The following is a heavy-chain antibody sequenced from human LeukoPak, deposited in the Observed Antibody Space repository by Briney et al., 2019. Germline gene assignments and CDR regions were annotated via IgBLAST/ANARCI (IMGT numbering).Heavy chain of an antibody. CDR3: ARGEASSSGWPGNYYYYMDV. Sequence: PSETLSLTCAVYGGSFSGYYWSWIRQPPGKGLEWIGEIDHSGSTSYNPSLKSRVTISVDTSKNQFSLKLSSVTAAGTAVYYCARGEASSSGWPGNYYYYMDVWGKGTTVTVSS. V-gene: IGHV4-34*01. CDR1: GGSFSGYY. D-gene: IGHD6-19*01. CDR2: IDHSGST. J-gene: IGHJ6*03.